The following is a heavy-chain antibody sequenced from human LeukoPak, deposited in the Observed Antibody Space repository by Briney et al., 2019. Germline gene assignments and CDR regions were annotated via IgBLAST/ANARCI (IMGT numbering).Heavy chain of an antibody. Sequence: GGSLRLSCAASGFTLSSYSIYWVRQAPGKGLEWVSGIRGSGDITYYADSVKGRFTISRDNSENTLHLQMNSLTVGDTAVYYCAKGRVFESILDCWGQGVLVTASS. CDR3: AKGRVFESILDC. D-gene: IGHD6-6*01. J-gene: IGHJ4*02. CDR2: IRGSGDIT. CDR1: GFTLSSYS. V-gene: IGHV3-23*01.